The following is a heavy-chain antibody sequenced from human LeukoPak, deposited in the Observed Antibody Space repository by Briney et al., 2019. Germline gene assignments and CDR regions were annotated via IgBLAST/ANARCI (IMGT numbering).Heavy chain of an antibody. CDR1: GFTFSDAW. J-gene: IGHJ4*02. CDR3: TTRRQDGL. V-gene: IGHV3-15*01. D-gene: IGHD6-25*01. CDR2: IKSESDGGTI. Sequence: GGSLRLSCVGSGFTFSDAWMSWVRQAPGKGLEWVGRIKSESDGGTIDYAAPVKSRFTISRDDSRNTLYLQMNSLKTEDTAVYYCTTRRQDGLWGQGTLVTVS.